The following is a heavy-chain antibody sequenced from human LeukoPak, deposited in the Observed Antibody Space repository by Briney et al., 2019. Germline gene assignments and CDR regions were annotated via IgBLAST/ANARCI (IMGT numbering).Heavy chain of an antibody. D-gene: IGHD5-24*01. Sequence: ASVKVSCKASGGTFSSYAISWVRQAPGQGLEWMGGIIPIFGTANYAQKFQGRVTITADESTSTAYMELSSLRSEDTAVYYCAREGVGMATIFYWGQRTLVTVSS. V-gene: IGHV1-69*13. J-gene: IGHJ4*02. CDR3: AREGVGMATIFY. CDR2: IIPIFGTA. CDR1: GGTFSSYA.